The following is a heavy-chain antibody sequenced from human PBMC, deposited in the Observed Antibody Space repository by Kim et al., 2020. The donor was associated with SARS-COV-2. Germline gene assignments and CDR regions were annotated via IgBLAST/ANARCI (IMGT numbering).Heavy chain of an antibody. CDR1: GFTFSSYA. D-gene: IGHD2-21*01. V-gene: IGHV3-30-3*01. J-gene: IGHJ4*01. CDR2: ISYDGSNK. CDR3: ARDIPLAPTPWFPDY. Sequence: GGSLRLSCAASGFTFSSYAMHWVRQAPGKGLEWVAVISYDGSNKYYADSVKGRFTISRDNSKNTLYLQMNSLRAEDTAVYYCARDIPLAPTPWFPDYWG.